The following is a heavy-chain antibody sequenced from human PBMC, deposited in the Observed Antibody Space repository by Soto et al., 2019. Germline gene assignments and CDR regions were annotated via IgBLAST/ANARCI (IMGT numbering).Heavy chain of an antibody. J-gene: IGHJ4*02. Sequence: PGGSLRLSCAASGFTFSSYAMSWVRQAPGKGLEWVSTISGSGDSTYYADSAKGRFTISRDNSKHTLYLQMNSLRAEDTALYYCAKDNYNSDWKFDYWGQGTLVTSPQ. D-gene: IGHD6-19*01. CDR3: AKDNYNSDWKFDY. CDR2: ISGSGDST. V-gene: IGHV3-23*01. CDR1: GFTFSSYA.